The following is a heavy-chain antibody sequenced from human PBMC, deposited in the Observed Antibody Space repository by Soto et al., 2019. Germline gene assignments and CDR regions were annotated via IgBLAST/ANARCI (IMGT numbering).Heavy chain of an antibody. V-gene: IGHV3-30-3*01. CDR2: ISYDGVNK. CDR3: ARIMGGTYFDS. D-gene: IGHD1-26*01. CDR1: GFRLDSFA. Sequence: QVQLLESGGGVVQPGRSLRLSCAASGFRLDSFAMHWVRQAPGKGLEWVALISYDGVNKYYADSVKGRFTVSSDHSTNTLFLHINTLRAEDAAVYYCARIMGGTYFDSWGQGTQVTVSS. J-gene: IGHJ4*02.